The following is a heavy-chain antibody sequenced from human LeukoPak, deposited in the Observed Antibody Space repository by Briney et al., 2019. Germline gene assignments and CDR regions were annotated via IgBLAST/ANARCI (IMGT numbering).Heavy chain of an antibody. CDR1: SGSISSSSYY. CDR3: ARHGFGSILTGALIDY. CDR2: FYYTGIT. Sequence: SETLSLTCSVSSGSISSSSYYWGWIRPPPGKGLEWIGRFYYTGITYYNPSLKSRVTISVDASENQFSLKLSSVTAADTALYYCARHGFGSILTGALIDYWGQGTLVTVSS. J-gene: IGHJ4*02. V-gene: IGHV4-39*01. D-gene: IGHD3-10*01.